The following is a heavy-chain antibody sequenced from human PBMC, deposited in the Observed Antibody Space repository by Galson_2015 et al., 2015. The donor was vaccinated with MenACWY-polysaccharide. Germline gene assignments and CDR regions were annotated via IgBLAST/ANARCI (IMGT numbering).Heavy chain of an antibody. D-gene: IGHD1-26*01. V-gene: IGHV3-23*01. CDR2: MSGSSNTT. J-gene: IGHJ3*02. Sequence: SLRLSCAGSGFTFNSYVMSWVRQAPGKGLEWVSGMSGSSNTTYNADSVKGRFTISRDSSKNTLYLQMDSLRAEDTAIYYCAKARTGGSYYAFDAFDIWGQGTMDTVSS. CDR3: AKARTGGSYYAFDAFDI. CDR1: GFTFNSYV.